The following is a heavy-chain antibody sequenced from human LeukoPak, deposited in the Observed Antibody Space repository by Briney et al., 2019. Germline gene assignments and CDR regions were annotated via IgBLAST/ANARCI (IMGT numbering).Heavy chain of an antibody. CDR1: GYSISTGYY. V-gene: IGHV4-38-2*02. CDR2: IWHSGGN. Sequence: SETLSLTCAVSGYSISTGYYWGWIRQPPGQGLEWIGNIWHSGGNYYNPSLKSRVTISLDTSKNQFSLRLTSVTAADTAVYYCARDLSSTGYYWGQGILVIVSS. D-gene: IGHD4-17*01. CDR3: ARDLSSTGYY. J-gene: IGHJ4*02.